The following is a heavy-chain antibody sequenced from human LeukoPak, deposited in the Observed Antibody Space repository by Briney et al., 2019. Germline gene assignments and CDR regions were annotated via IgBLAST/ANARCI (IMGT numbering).Heavy chain of an antibody. V-gene: IGHV3-74*01. CDR1: GFTFNNYR. D-gene: IGHD6-13*01. CDR3: ARVFLSSTWYDY. J-gene: IGHJ4*02. CDR2: INSDGSSA. Sequence: LPGGSLRLSCAASGFTFNNYRMNWVRQAPGKGLVWVARINSDGSSANYADSVKGRFTISRDNAKDTLYLQMTSLRAEDTAVYYCARVFLSSTWYDYWGQGTLVTVSS.